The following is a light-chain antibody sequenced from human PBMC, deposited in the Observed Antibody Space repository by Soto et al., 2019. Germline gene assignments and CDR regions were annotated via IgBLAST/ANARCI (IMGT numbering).Light chain of an antibody. CDR3: QQYAASQRT. Sequence: EVVLTQSPGTLSLSPRERATLSCRASQSVSNNYLAWYQHKPGQAPRLLIYGASNRAPGIPDRFSGSGSGPDFTLTISRREPEDFAVYYCQQYAASQRTFGQGTLVEVK. CDR1: QSVSNNY. V-gene: IGKV3-20*01. CDR2: GAS. J-gene: IGKJ1*01.